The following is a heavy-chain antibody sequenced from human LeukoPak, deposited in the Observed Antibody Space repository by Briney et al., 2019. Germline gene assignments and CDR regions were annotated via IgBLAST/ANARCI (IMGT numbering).Heavy chain of an antibody. J-gene: IGHJ4*02. CDR3: ARDQVQLCSSGSCYVIDN. CDR1: GFTFYLYA. CDR2: MSYDGSNK. D-gene: IGHD2-15*01. Sequence: GGSLRLSCAASGFTFYLYAMHWVRQAPGRGLEGVAVMSYDGSNKYYADSVKGRFTISRDNSQNTLHLQMSSLRVADTAVYYCARDQVQLCSSGSCYVIDNWGPGTLVAVSS. V-gene: IGHV3-30*04.